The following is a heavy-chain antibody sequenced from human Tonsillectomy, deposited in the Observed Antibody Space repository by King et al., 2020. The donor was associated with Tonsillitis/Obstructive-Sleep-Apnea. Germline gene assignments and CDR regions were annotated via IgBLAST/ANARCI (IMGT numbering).Heavy chain of an antibody. D-gene: IGHD3-3*01. V-gene: IGHV4-59*08. Sequence: VQLQESGPGLVKPSETLSLTCTVSGGSISSYYWSWIRQPPGKGLEWIGYIYYSGSTNYNPSLKSRVTITVDTSKNQLSLKLSSVTAADTAVYYCARRTIEYDFWSGSGHWFDPWGQGTLVTVSS. CDR3: ARRTIEYDFWSGSGHWFDP. CDR1: GGSISSYY. J-gene: IGHJ5*02. CDR2: IYYSGST.